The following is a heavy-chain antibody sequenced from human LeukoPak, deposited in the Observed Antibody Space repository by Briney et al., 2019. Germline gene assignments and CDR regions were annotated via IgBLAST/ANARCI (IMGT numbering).Heavy chain of an antibody. V-gene: IGHV4-4*07. CDR1: GGSISSYY. Sequence: SETLSLTCTVSGGSISSYYWSWIRQPAGKGLEWIGRIYTSGSTNYNPSLKSRVTMSVDTSKNQFSLKLSSVTAADTAVYYCARDDSSPYYYGSGSFHFDYWGQGTLVTVSS. CDR3: ARDDSSPYYYGSGSFHFDY. D-gene: IGHD3-10*01. J-gene: IGHJ4*02. CDR2: IYTSGST.